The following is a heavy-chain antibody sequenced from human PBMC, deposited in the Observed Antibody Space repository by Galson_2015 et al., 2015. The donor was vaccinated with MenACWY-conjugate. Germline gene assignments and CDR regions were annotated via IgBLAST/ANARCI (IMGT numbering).Heavy chain of an antibody. Sequence: KGLVWVSRLNPGGSSTTYADSVKDRFTISRDNAKNTLYLQMNSLRPEDTAVFYCAKTRGASFYFDSWGQGTLVTVSS. D-gene: IGHD1-26*01. CDR3: AKTRGASFYFDS. J-gene: IGHJ4*02. CDR2: LNPGGSST. V-gene: IGHV3-74*01.